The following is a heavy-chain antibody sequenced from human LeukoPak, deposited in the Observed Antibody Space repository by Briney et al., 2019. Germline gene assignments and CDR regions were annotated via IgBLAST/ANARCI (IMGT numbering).Heavy chain of an antibody. CDR2: IWYDGSNK. V-gene: IGHV3-33*01. J-gene: IGHJ4*02. CDR1: GFTFSSYG. CDR3: ARDLDYGETGDDY. Sequence: GGSLRLSCAASGFTFSSYGMHWVRQAPGKGLEWVAVIWYDGSNKYYADSVKGRFTISRDNAKNSLYLQMNSLRAEDTAVYYCARDLDYGETGDDYWGQGTLVTVSS. D-gene: IGHD4-17*01.